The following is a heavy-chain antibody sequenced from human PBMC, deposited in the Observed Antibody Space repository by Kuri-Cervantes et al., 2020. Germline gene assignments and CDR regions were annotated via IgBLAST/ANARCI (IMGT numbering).Heavy chain of an antibody. J-gene: IGHJ4*02. V-gene: IGHV3-30-3*02. CDR2: ISYDGSNK. Sequence: GGSLRLSFAASGFSFSSYAMHWVRQAPGKGLEWVAVISYDGSNKYYADSVKGRFTIFRDNSKNTLYLQMNSLRAEDTAVYYCARAVPGLEGGFDYWGQGTLVTVSS. CDR3: ARAVPGLEGGFDY. CDR1: GFSFSSYA. D-gene: IGHD3-3*01.